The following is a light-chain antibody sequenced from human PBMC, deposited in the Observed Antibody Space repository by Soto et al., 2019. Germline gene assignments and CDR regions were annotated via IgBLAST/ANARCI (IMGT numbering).Light chain of an antibody. Sequence: DILMTQSPSTLSASIGDRLTITCRARLSISSWLAWYQQKSGKAPQLLIYDASTLESGVPPRFNASGSGTEFSLTISSLQPDDFATYYCQEYDSHLRTFGPGTKVEIK. CDR3: QEYDSHLRT. J-gene: IGKJ1*01. CDR1: LSISSW. CDR2: DAS. V-gene: IGKV1-5*01.